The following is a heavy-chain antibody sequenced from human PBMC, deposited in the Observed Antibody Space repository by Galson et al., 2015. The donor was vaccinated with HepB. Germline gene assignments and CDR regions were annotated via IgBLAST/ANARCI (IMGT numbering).Heavy chain of an antibody. CDR1: GFTFSSYA. D-gene: IGHD5-12*01. V-gene: IGHV3-30-3*01. Sequence: SLRLSCAASGFTFSSYAMHWVRQAPGKGLEWVAVISYDGSNKYYADSVKGRFTISRDNSKNTLYLQMNSLRAEDTAVYYCALRPINYDYYYGMDVWGQGTTVTVSS. CDR3: ALRPINYDYYYGMDV. CDR2: ISYDGSNK. J-gene: IGHJ6*02.